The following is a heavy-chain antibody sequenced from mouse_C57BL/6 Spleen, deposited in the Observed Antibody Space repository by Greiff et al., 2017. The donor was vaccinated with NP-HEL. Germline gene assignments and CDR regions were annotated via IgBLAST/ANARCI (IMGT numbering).Heavy chain of an antibody. D-gene: IGHD3-2*02. Sequence: VKLMESGPELVKPGASVKISCKASGYAFSSSWMNWVKQRPGKGLEWIGRIYPGDGDTNYNGKFKGKATLTADKSSSTAYMQLSSLTSEDSAVYFCASPDSSGYFAYWGQGTLVTVSA. J-gene: IGHJ3*01. CDR2: IYPGDGDT. V-gene: IGHV1-82*01. CDR1: GYAFSSSW. CDR3: ASPDSSGYFAY.